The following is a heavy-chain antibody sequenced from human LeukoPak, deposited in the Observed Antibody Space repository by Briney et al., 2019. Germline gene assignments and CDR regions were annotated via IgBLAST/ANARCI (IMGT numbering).Heavy chain of an antibody. CDR1: GGSISSYY. CDR3: ARQGALEWLPWQNNWFDP. CDR2: IYTSGST. V-gene: IGHV4-4*09. Sequence: PSETLSLTCTVSGGSISSYYWSWIRQPPGKGLEWIGYIYTSGSTNYNPSLKSRVTISVDTSKNQFSLKLSSVTAADTAVYYCARQGALEWLPWQNNWFDPWGQGTLVTVSS. D-gene: IGHD3-3*01. J-gene: IGHJ5*02.